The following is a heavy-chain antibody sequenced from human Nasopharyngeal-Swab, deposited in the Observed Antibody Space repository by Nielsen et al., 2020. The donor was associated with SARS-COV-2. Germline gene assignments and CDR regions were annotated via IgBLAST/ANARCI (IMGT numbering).Heavy chain of an antibody. V-gene: IGHV1-45*02. CDR1: GFSITYRF. CDR2: ITPFNGNA. Sequence: SVKVSCKASGFSITYRFLHWMRQAPGQALEWTGWITPFNGNAKYAQKFQGRVSITRDGSRTTASLELSSLRPDDTAMYFCASGQCINGVCNPTDGLDVWGQGTSVTVS. CDR3: ASGQCINGVCNPTDGLDV. J-gene: IGHJ6*02. D-gene: IGHD2-8*01.